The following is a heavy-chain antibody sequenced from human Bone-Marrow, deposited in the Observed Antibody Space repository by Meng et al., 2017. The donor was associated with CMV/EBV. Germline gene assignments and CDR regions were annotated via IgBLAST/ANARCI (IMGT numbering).Heavy chain of an antibody. D-gene: IGHD3-3*01. CDR1: GFTVSSNY. CDR2: IYSGGST. V-gene: IGHV3-66*02. CDR3: ARVNYDFWSGYNY. Sequence: GESLKISCAASGFTVSSNYMSWVRQAPGKGLEWVSVIYSGGSTHYADSVKGRFTISRDNSKNTLYLQMNSLRAEDTAVYYCARVNYDFWSGYNYWGQGTRVTGSS. J-gene: IGHJ4*02.